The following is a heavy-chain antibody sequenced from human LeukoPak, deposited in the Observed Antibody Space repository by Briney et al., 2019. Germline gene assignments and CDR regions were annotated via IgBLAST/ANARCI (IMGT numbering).Heavy chain of an antibody. CDR1: GFTFSSYS. Sequence: GGSLRLSCAASGFTFSSYSMSWVRRAPGKGLEWVSSISSTSSYIYYADSLKGRFTISRDNAKSSLYLQINSLRAEDTAVYYCARALAAPIYYFDFWGQGTLVTVSS. CDR2: ISSTSSYI. CDR3: ARALAAPIYYFDF. D-gene: IGHD6-13*01. J-gene: IGHJ4*02. V-gene: IGHV3-21*01.